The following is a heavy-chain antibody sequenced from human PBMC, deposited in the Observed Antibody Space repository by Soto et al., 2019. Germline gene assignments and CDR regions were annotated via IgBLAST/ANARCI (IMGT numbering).Heavy chain of an antibody. CDR2: IIPIFGTA. J-gene: IGHJ2*01. CDR1: GGTFSSYA. Sequence: QVQLVQSGAEVKKPGSSVKVSCKASGGTFSSYAISWVRQAPGQGLEWMGGIIPIFGTANYAQKFQGRVKITADESTSTAYMELSSLRSETTAVYYCARVVVAVTPLPRLNWDFDLWGRGTLVTGSS. D-gene: IGHD2-21*02. V-gene: IGHV1-69*12. CDR3: ARVVVAVTPLPRLNWDFDL.